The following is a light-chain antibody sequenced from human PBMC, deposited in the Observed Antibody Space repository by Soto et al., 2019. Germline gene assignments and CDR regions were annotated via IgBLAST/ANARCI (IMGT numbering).Light chain of an antibody. CDR2: DVS. CDR1: SSDVGGFNY. V-gene: IGLV2-14*01. J-gene: IGLJ2*01. CDR3: SSYTSRNTLV. Sequence: QSALTQPASVSGSPGQSITISCTGTSSDVGGFNYVSWYQQHPGKAPNVIIYDVSNRPSGVSDRFSGSKSGNTAALTISGRQAEDEADYYCSSYTSRNTLVFGGGTQLTVL.